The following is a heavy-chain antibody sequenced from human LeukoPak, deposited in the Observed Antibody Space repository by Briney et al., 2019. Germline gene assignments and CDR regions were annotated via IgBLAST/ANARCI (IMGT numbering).Heavy chain of an antibody. J-gene: IGHJ5*02. CDR1: GFTVSSNY. D-gene: IGHD3-3*01. Sequence: GGSLRLSCAASGFTVSSNYMSWVRQAPGKGLEWVSVIYSGGSTYYADSVKGRFTISRDNSKNTLYLQMNSLRAEDTAVYYCARDRRVTMFGLATHRWFDPWGQGTLVTVSS. V-gene: IGHV3-53*01. CDR3: ARDRRVTMFGLATHRWFDP. CDR2: IYSGGST.